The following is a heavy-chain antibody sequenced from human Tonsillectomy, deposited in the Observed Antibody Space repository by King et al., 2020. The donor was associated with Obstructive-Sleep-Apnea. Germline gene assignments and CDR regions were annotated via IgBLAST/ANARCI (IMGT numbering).Heavy chain of an antibody. D-gene: IGHD2-15*01. CDR1: GYTFTSYY. CDR3: ARTACSGGSCYSSDY. CDR2: INPSGGST. V-gene: IGHV1-46*01. J-gene: IGHJ4*02. Sequence: QLVQSGAEVKKPGASVKVSCKASGYTFTSYYMHWVRQAPGQGLEWMGIINPSGGSTSYAQKFQGRVTMTRDTSTSTVYMELSSLRSEDTAVYYCARTACSGGSCYSSDYWGQGTLVTVSS.